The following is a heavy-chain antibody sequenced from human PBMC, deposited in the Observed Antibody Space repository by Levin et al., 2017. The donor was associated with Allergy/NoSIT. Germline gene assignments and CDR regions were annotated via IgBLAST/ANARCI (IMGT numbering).Heavy chain of an antibody. CDR2: IYYSGST. CDR3: ARRFAASSSWDFDY. J-gene: IGHJ4*02. CDR1: GVSIGSSSYY. D-gene: IGHD6-13*01. V-gene: IGHV4-39*01. Sequence: SETLSLTCTVSGVSIGSSSYYWGWIRQPPGKGLEWIGSIYYSGSTYYNPSLKSRLTISVDTSKSQFSLKMSSVTAADTAVYYCARRFAASSSWDFDYWGQGTLVTVSS.